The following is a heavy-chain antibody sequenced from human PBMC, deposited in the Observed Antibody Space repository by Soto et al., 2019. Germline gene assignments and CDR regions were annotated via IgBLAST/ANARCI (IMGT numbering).Heavy chain of an antibody. V-gene: IGHV1-69*06. D-gene: IGHD2-2*01. CDR2: IIPIFGTA. CDR3: ARGGPCSSTSCYATGYYGRDA. J-gene: IGHJ6*02. CDR1: GGTFSSYA. Sequence: SVKRSCKASGGTFSSYAISWVRQAPGQGLEWMGGIIPIFGTANYAQKFQGRVTITADKSTSTAYMELSSLRSEDTAVYYCARGGPCSSTSCYATGYYGRDAWDQ.